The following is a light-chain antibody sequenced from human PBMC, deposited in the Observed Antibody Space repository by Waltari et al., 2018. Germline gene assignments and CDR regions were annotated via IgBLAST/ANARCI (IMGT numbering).Light chain of an antibody. J-gene: IGLJ2*01. Sequence: QSVLTQPPSVSAAPGQKVTISCSGSSSNIGNNYVSWFQQLPGTAPKLLIYENNKRPSGTPDRFSGSKAGTSGTLDITRLQTGDEADYYCITKDTSLNAIVFGGGTKLTVL. CDR3: ITKDTSLNAIV. CDR1: SSNIGNNY. V-gene: IGLV1-51*02. CDR2: ENN.